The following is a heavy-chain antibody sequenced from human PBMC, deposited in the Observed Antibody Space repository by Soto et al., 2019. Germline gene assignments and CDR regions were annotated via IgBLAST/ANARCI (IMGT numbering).Heavy chain of an antibody. CDR3: ARETPPLWSWNQHNWFDP. D-gene: IGHD1-1*01. CDR1: GGTFSSYA. Sequence: QVQLVQSGAEVKKPGSSVKVSCKASGGTFSSYAISWVRQAPGQGLEWMGGIIPIFGTANYAQKFQGRVTIPADEPTSTAYMELSRLRSEDTAVYYCARETPPLWSWNQHNWFDPWGQGTLVTVSS. J-gene: IGHJ5*02. CDR2: IIPIFGTA. V-gene: IGHV1-69*01.